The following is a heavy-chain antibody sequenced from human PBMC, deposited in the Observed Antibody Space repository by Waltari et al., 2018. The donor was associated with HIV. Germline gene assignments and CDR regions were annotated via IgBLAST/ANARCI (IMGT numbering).Heavy chain of an antibody. J-gene: IGHJ2*01. Sequence: VQVLESGGGLIPPGASATICCTVSGLSLSASGLHWVRQAPGKGPEWLGRLASRQDNCAPIFTWSLEGRSNISRHNSENTTCLHLTNLKVEDTAIYYCSLGSPDYWYFALWGRGTPVTVSS. CDR3: SLGSPDYWYFAL. CDR2: LASRQDNCAP. CDR1: GLSLSASG. V-gene: IGHV3-73*02. D-gene: IGHD6-19*01.